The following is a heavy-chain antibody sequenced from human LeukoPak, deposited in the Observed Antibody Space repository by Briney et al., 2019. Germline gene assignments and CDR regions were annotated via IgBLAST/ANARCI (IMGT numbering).Heavy chain of an antibody. D-gene: IGHD1-26*01. Sequence: TGGSLRLSCTASGFTFSSYAMSWVRQAPGKGLEWVSAISGSGGSTYYADSVKGRFTISRDNSKNTMYLQMNSLRAEDTAVYYCAKGVSGSYYPPDAFDIWGQGTMVTVSS. CDR2: ISGSGGST. V-gene: IGHV3-23*01. CDR1: GFTFSSYA. CDR3: AKGVSGSYYPPDAFDI. J-gene: IGHJ3*02.